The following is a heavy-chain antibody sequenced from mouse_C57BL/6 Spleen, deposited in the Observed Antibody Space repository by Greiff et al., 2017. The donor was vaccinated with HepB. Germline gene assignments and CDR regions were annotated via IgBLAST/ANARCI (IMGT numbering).Heavy chain of an antibody. Sequence: EVQLQQSVAELVRPGASVKLSCTASGFNIKNTYMHWVKQRPEQGLEWIGRIDPANGNTKYAPKFQGKATITADTSSNTAYLQLSSLTSEDTAIYYCARDYYGSSYSAWFAYWGQGTLVTVSA. J-gene: IGHJ3*01. CDR3: ARDYYGSSYSAWFAY. D-gene: IGHD1-1*01. CDR2: IDPANGNT. V-gene: IGHV14-3*01. CDR1: GFNIKNTY.